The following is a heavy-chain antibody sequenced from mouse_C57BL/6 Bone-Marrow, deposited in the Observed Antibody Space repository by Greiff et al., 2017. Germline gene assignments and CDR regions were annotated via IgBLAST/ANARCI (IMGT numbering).Heavy chain of an antibody. D-gene: IGHD1-1*01. J-gene: IGHJ1*03. CDR3: ARHRRTIVAPTEYFDV. Sequence: EVKLMESGGDLVKPGGSLKLSCAASGFTFSSYGMSWVRQTPDKRLEWVATISSGGSYTYYQDSVKGRFTISRDNAKNTLYLQMSSLKSEDTAMYYCARHRRTIVAPTEYFDVWGTGTTVTVSS. V-gene: IGHV5-6*01. CDR1: GFTFSSYG. CDR2: ISSGGSYT.